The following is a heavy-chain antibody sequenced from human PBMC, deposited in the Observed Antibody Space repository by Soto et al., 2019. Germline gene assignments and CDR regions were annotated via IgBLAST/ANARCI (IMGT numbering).Heavy chain of an antibody. CDR1: GDSVSSNSAG. J-gene: IGHJ5*02. D-gene: IGHD2-2*01. CDR3: ARGGYCSSTSCLHANWFDP. V-gene: IGHV6-1*01. Sequence: SQTLSLTCAITGDSVSSNSAGWSWVRQSPSRGLEWLGRTYYRSKWYNDYAVSVKSRITINPDTSKNQFSLQLNSVTPEDTAVYYCARGGYCSSTSCLHANWFDPWGQGTLVPVSS. CDR2: TYYRSKWYN.